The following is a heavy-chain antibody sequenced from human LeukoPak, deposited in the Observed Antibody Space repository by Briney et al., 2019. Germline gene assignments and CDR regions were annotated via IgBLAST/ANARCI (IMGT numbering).Heavy chain of an antibody. V-gene: IGHV3-33*08. CDR1: GFTFSSYV. CDR3: ARDGGDYGDYELQYYFDY. CDR2: IWYDGSNK. J-gene: IGHJ4*02. Sequence: GGSLRLSCAASGFTFSSYVMHWVRQAPGKGLEWVAVIWYDGSNKYYADSVKGRFTISRDNSKNTLYLQMNSLRAEDTAVYYCARDGGDYGDYELQYYFDYWGQGTLVTVSS. D-gene: IGHD4-17*01.